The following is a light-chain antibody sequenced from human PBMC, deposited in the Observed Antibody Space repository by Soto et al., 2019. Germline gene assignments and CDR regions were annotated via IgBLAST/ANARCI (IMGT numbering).Light chain of an antibody. CDR1: SSDVGGYNY. CDR2: EVS. CDR3: STWDASLSGYV. J-gene: IGLJ1*01. V-gene: IGLV2-8*01. Sequence: QSALTQPPSASGSPGQSVTISCIGTSSDVGGYNYVSWYQQHPGKAPKLIISEVSKRPSGVPDRFSGSKSGNTASLTVSGLQAEDEADYYCSTWDASLSGYVFGTGTKLTVL.